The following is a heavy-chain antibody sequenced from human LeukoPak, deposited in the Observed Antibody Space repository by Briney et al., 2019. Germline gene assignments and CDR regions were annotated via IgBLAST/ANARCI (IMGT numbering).Heavy chain of an antibody. V-gene: IGHV3-23*01. J-gene: IGHJ4*02. CDR3: AKNMGRGWCYFDY. D-gene: IGHD6-19*01. Sequence: GGSLRLSCAASGFTFSTYAMSGVRQAPGKGLEWVSTFTGGEGITHYADSVKGRFTISRDNSKNTLYLQMNSLRVEDTAVYYCAKNMGRGWCYFDYWGQGTLVTVSS. CDR1: GFTFSTYA. CDR2: FTGGEGIT.